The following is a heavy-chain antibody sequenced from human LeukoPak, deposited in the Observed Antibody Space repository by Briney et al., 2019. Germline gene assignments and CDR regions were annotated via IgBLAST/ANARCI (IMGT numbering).Heavy chain of an antibody. D-gene: IGHD2-15*01. CDR3: ATLKCSGGSCYFDY. CDR2: ISSSSSYI. CDR1: GFTFSSHS. J-gene: IGHJ4*02. V-gene: IGHV3-21*01. Sequence: GGSLRLSCAASGFTFSSHSMNWVRQAPGKGLEWVSSISSSSSYIYYADSVKGRFTISRDNAKNSLYLQMNSLRAEDTAVYYCATLKCSGGSCYFDYWGQGTLVTVS.